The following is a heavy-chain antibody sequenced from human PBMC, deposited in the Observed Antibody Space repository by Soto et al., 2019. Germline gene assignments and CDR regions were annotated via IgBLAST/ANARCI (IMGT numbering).Heavy chain of an antibody. V-gene: IGHV3-7*04. Sequence: EVQLVESGGGLVQPGGSLRLSCAASGFIFSSYWMSWVRQAPGKGLEWVANIKQDGSEKYYVDSVKGRFTISRDNAKNSLYLQMNSLIAEDTAVYYCARDLASTTIPNYWGQGTLVTVSS. J-gene: IGHJ4*02. D-gene: IGHD4-17*01. CDR3: ARDLASTTIPNY. CDR1: GFIFSSYW. CDR2: IKQDGSEK.